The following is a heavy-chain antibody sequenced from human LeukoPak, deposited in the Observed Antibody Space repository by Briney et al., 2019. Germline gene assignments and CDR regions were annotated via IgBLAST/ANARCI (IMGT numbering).Heavy chain of an antibody. Sequence: SETLSLTCTVSGGSISSDYWSWIRQPPGKGLEWIGYIYYSGRTYYNPSLKSRITISVDTSKNQFSLKLSSVTAADTAVYYCARGFYGPHYWGQGTLVPVSS. CDR1: GGSISSDY. CDR2: IYYSGRT. V-gene: IGHV4-59*01. CDR3: ARGFYGPHY. J-gene: IGHJ4*02. D-gene: IGHD4-17*01.